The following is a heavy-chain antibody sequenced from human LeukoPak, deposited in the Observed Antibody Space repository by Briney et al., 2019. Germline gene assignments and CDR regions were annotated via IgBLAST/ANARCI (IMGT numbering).Heavy chain of an antibody. Sequence: GGSLRLSCAASGFTFDDYAMHCVRQAPGKGLEWVSSISSSSSYIYYADSVKGRFTISRDNAKNSLYLQMNSLRAEDTAVYYCARDLLPSAMASYYYYGMDVWGQGTTVTVSS. CDR2: ISSSSSYI. CDR3: ARDLLPSAMASYYYYGMDV. V-gene: IGHV3-21*01. D-gene: IGHD5-18*01. J-gene: IGHJ6*02. CDR1: GFTFDDYA.